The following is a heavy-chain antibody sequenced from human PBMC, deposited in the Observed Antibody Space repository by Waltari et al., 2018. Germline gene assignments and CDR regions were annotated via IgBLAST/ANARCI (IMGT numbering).Heavy chain of an antibody. J-gene: IGHJ5*02. V-gene: IGHV4-34*01. CDR1: GGSFSGYY. D-gene: IGHD1-26*01. Sequence: QVQLQQWGAGLLKPSETLSLTCAVYGGSFSGYYWSWIRQPPGKGQEWIGEINHSGSTNYNPSLKSRVTISVDTSKNQFSLKLSSVTAADTAVYYCASFSGSPPPGANWFDPWGQGTLVTVSS. CDR2: INHSGST. CDR3: ASFSGSPPPGANWFDP.